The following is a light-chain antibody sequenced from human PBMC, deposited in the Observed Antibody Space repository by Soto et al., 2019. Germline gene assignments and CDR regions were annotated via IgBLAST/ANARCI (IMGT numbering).Light chain of an antibody. CDR2: GNS. J-gene: IGLJ3*02. CDR1: SSNIGADYD. Sequence: QLVLTQPPSVSGAPGQRVTISCTGSSSNIGADYDVHWYQQLPGTAPKLLIYGNSNRPSGVPDRFSGSKSGTSASLAITGLQAEDEADYYCQSYDSSLSAVVLGGGTKLTVL. CDR3: QSYDSSLSAVV. V-gene: IGLV1-40*01.